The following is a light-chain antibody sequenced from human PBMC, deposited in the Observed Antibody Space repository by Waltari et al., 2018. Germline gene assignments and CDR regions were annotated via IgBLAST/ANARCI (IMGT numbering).Light chain of an antibody. CDR3: CSYAGGFVYV. V-gene: IGLV2-11*01. Sequence: QSALTQPRSVSGSPGQSVAISCTGTSSDIGDYNYVSWYQQHPGKAPKLMIYDVTKRPSGVPDRFSGSKSGNTASLTISGLQAEYEADYYCCSYAGGFVYVFGTGTKVTVL. CDR2: DVT. CDR1: SSDIGDYNY. J-gene: IGLJ1*01.